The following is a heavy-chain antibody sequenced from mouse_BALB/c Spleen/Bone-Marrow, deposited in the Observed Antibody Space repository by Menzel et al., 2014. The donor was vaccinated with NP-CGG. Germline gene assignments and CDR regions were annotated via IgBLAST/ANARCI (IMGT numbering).Heavy chain of an antibody. CDR2: IWGDGST. Sequence: VKVVESGPGLVAPSQSLSIPCTVSGFSLTDYGVNWVRQPPGKNLEWLGMIWGDGSTDYNSALKSRLSISKDNSQSQVFLKMNSLETDDTARYYCARDLYYYGFDYWGQGTTLTVSS. CDR1: GFSLTDYG. V-gene: IGHV2-6-7*01. D-gene: IGHD1-1*01. J-gene: IGHJ2*01. CDR3: ARDLYYYGFDY.